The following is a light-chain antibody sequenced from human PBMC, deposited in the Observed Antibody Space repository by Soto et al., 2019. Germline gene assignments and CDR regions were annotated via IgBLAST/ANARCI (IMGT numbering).Light chain of an antibody. J-gene: IGLJ2*01. CDR1: SNDVGAFDY. Sequence: QSALTQPASVSASPGQSISISCTGTSNDVGAFDYVSWYQQHPGKAPKLIIFEVINRPSGVSTRFSGSKSGSTASLTISGLQAEDEADYFCSSYTTNNAHVFGGGTKVTVL. CDR2: EVI. CDR3: SSYTTNNAHV. V-gene: IGLV2-14*01.